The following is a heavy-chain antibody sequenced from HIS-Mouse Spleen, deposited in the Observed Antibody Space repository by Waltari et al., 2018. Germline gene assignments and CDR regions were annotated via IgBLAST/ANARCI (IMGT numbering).Heavy chain of an antibody. CDR1: GGSISSSSYY. CDR3: AREIPYSSSWYDWYFDL. J-gene: IGHJ2*01. Sequence: QLQLQESGPGLVKPSETLSLTGTVSGGSISSSSYYWGWIRQPPGKGLDWVGSIYYSGITYYNPSLKSRVTISVDTSKNQFSLKLSSVTAADTAVYYCAREIPYSSSWYDWYFDLWGRGTLVTVSS. CDR2: IYYSGIT. V-gene: IGHV4-39*07. D-gene: IGHD6-13*01.